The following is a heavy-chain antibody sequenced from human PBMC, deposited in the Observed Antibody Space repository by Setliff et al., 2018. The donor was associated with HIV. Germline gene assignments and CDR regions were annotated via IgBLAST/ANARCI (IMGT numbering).Heavy chain of an antibody. CDR3: AREDYSYGFGRHRAYFQY. CDR2: IYTSGST. V-gene: IGHV4-61*02. D-gene: IGHD5-18*01. CDR1: GGSINSGGYY. Sequence: SETLSLTCTVSGGSINSGGYYWVWIRQPALKGLEWIGRIYTSGSTNYNPSLKSRVTISVDTSKNQFSLKLSSVTAADTAVYYCAREDYSYGFGRHRAYFQYWGQGTQVTVSS. J-gene: IGHJ1*01.